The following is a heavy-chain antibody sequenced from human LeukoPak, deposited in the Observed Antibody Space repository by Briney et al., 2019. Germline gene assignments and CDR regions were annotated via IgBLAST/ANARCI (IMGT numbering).Heavy chain of an antibody. CDR1: GFTFSAYA. CDR3: AKVFSPMGDSHSFDY. D-gene: IGHD2-21*02. CDR2: IDGSGDKT. V-gene: IGHV3-23*01. J-gene: IGHJ4*02. Sequence: GGSLRLSCITSGFTFSAYAMTWVRQAPGQGLEWISSIDGSGDKTYYGDSVKGRFTISRDNSKNTLYLQMNSLRAEDTAVYYCAKVFSPMGDSHSFDYWGKEPLATVPS.